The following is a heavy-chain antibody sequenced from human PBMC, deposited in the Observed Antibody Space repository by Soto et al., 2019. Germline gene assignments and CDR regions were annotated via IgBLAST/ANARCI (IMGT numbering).Heavy chain of an antibody. CDR3: ARTAGYVYQLLFNY. CDR2: IYSSEST. Sequence: NRSETLSLTCTVSGSSISSGDYYWNWIRQPPGKGLEWIGYIYSSESTYYNPSLKSRVTISVDTSKNQFSLKLSSVTAADTAVYYCARTAGYVYQLLFNYWGQGTLVTVSS. V-gene: IGHV4-30-4*01. D-gene: IGHD2-2*01. CDR1: GSSISSGDYY. J-gene: IGHJ4*02.